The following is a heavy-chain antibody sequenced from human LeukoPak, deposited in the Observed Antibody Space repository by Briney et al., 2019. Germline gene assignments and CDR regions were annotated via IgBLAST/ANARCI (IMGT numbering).Heavy chain of an antibody. Sequence: RASVKVSCKASGGTLSSYAISWVRQAPGQGLEWMGGIIPIFGTANYAQKFQGRVTITADESTSTAYMELSSLRSEDTAVYYCAIIAGNWFDPWGQGTLVTVSS. CDR1: GGTLSSYA. V-gene: IGHV1-69*13. CDR2: IIPIFGTA. D-gene: IGHD6-13*01. J-gene: IGHJ5*02. CDR3: AIIAGNWFDP.